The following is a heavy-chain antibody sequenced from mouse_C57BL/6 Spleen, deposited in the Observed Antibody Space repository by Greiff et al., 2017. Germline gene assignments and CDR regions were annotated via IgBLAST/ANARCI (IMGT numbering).Heavy chain of an antibody. D-gene: IGHD2-3*01. V-gene: IGHV1-22*01. Sequence: EVQLQQSGPELVKPGASVKMSCKASGYTFTDYNMHWVKQSPGKSLEWIGYINPNNGGTSYNQKFKGKATLTVNKSSSTAYMELRSLTSEDSAVYYCARGGWLLFYAMDYWGQGTSVTVSS. CDR1: GYTFTDYN. J-gene: IGHJ4*01. CDR3: ARGGWLLFYAMDY. CDR2: INPNNGGT.